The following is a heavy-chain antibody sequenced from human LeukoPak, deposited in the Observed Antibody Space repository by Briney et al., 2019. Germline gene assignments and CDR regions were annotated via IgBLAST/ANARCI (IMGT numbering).Heavy chain of an antibody. CDR3: ARDITISQHYYYGMDV. CDR2: ISAYNGNT. J-gene: IGHJ6*02. D-gene: IGHD3-3*01. CDR1: GYTFTSYG. Sequence: GASVKVSCKASGYTFTSYGISWVRQAPGQGLEWMGGISAYNGNTNYAQKLQGRVTMTTDTSRSTAYMELRSLRSDDTAVYYCARDITISQHYYYGMDVWGQGTTVTVSS. V-gene: IGHV1-18*01.